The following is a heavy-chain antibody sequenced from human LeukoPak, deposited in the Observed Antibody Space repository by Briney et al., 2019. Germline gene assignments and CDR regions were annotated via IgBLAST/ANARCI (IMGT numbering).Heavy chain of an antibody. V-gene: IGHV4-59*12. J-gene: IGHJ4*02. Sequence: PSETLSLTCTVSGGSIPYYYWSWIRQPPGKGLEWIGSVHYSGDTNYNPSLKSRVTMSVGTSKNQFSLRLRSVTAADTAVYYCARQIASAGTAGFDFWGQGALVTVSS. CDR3: ARQIASAGTAGFDF. CDR1: GGSIPYYY. CDR2: VHYSGDT. D-gene: IGHD6-13*01.